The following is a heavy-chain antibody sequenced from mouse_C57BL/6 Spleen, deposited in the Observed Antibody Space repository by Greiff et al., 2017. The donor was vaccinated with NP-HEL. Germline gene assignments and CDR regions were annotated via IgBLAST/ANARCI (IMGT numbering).Heavy chain of an antibody. CDR2: IYPRSGNT. Sequence: VQLQQSGAELARPGASVKLSCKASGYTFTSYGISWVKQRTGQGLEWIGEIYPRSGNTYYNEKFKGKATLTADKSSSTAYMELRSLTSEDSAVYFCARYYDYDRGVYFDYWGQGTTLTVSS. CDR3: ARYYDYDRGVYFDY. V-gene: IGHV1-81*01. D-gene: IGHD2-4*01. J-gene: IGHJ2*01. CDR1: GYTFTSYG.